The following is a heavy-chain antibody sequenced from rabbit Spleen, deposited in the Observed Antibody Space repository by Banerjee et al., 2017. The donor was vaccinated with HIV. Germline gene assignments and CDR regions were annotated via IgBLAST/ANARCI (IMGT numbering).Heavy chain of an antibody. CDR3: ARDHYIYSSVAGWLYDTEL. D-gene: IGHD4-1*01. V-gene: IGHV1S40*01. Sequence: QSLEESGGGLVKPGASLTLTCTASGFSFSSSDYMCWVRQAPGKGLEWIACIAGGSSGVTYYASWAKGRFTISKTSSTTVTLQMTSLTAADTATYFCARDHYIYSSVAGWLYDTELWGPGTLVTVS. J-gene: IGHJ4*01. CDR2: IAGGSSGVT. CDR1: GFSFSSSDY.